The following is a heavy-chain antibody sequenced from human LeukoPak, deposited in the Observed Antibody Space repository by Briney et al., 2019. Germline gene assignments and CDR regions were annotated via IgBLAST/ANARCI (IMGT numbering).Heavy chain of an antibody. CDR2: IIPIFGTA. D-gene: IGHD3-22*01. J-gene: IGHJ3*02. CDR1: GGTFSSCA. V-gene: IGHV1-69*05. CDR3: ARESPLPYYYDSSFTDAFDI. Sequence: GASVKVSCKASGGTFSSCAISWVRQAPGQGREWMGGIIPIFGTANYAQKFQGRVTITTDESTSTAYMELSSLRSEDTAVYYCARESPLPYYYDSSFTDAFDIWGQGTMVTVSS.